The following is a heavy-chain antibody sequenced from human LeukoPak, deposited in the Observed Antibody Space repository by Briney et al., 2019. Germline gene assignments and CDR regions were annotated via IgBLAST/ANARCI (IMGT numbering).Heavy chain of an antibody. V-gene: IGHV1-2*02. CDR1: VYIFTDYY. D-gene: IGHD3-22*01. Sequence: ASVKVSCKASVYIFTDYYMHWVRQAPGQGLDWMGWINPNSGGTNYAQKFQGRVTMTRDTSISTAYMELSRLRSDDTAVYYCARAEVGGYYYDSSGFWGQGTLVTVSS. CDR3: ARAEVGGYYYDSSGF. J-gene: IGHJ4*02. CDR2: INPNSGGT.